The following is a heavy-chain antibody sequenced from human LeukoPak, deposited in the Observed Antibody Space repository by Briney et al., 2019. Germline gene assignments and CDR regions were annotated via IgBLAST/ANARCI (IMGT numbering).Heavy chain of an antibody. Sequence: TLSLTCTVSGDSISTGHYLWSWIRQPPGKALEWLALIYWDDDKRYSPSLKSRLTITKDTSKNQVVLTMTNMDPVDTATYYCAHTKYDFWSGYWIDPWGQGTLVTVPS. J-gene: IGHJ5*02. CDR3: AHTKYDFWSGYWIDP. D-gene: IGHD3-3*01. V-gene: IGHV2-5*08. CDR1: GDSISTGHY. CDR2: IYWDDDK.